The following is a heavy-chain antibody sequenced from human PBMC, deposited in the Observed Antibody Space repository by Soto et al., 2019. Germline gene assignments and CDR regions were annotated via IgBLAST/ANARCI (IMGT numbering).Heavy chain of an antibody. D-gene: IGHD3-3*01. J-gene: IGHJ5*02. CDR1: GYSFTGYL. Sequence: GEALKISCQGSGYSFTGYLIGWVRQMPGKGLEWMGIIYPHDSDTRYSPSFQGQVTISADKSITTAYLQWSSLKASDTAMYYCARTSTTFGVVRSWGQGTLVTVSS. V-gene: IGHV5-51*01. CDR2: IYPHDSDT. CDR3: ARTSTTFGVVRS.